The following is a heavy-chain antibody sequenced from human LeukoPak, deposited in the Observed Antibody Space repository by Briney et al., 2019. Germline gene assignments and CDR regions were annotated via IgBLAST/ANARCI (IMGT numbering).Heavy chain of an antibody. CDR3: ARELTGYSSGWYGSNFDY. V-gene: IGHV4-39*07. CDR1: GGSISSSSYY. CDR2: IYYSGST. Sequence: SETLSLTCTVSGGSISSSSYYWGWIRQPPGKGLEWIGSIYYSGSTYYNPSLKSRVTISVDTSKNQFSLKLSSVTAADTAVYYCARELTGYSSGWYGSNFDYWGQGTLVTVSS. D-gene: IGHD6-19*01. J-gene: IGHJ4*02.